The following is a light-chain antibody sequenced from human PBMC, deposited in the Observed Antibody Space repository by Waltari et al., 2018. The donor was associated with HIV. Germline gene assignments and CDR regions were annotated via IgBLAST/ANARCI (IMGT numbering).Light chain of an antibody. V-gene: IGLV1-44*01. CDR2: SDN. J-gene: IGLJ1*01. CDR1: SPNIGSNT. CDR3: AAWDDSLNGYV. Sequence: QSVLTQPPSASGTPGQRVTISCSGSSPNIGSNTVNWYQQLPGTAPKLLIYSDNQRPSGVPDRFSGSKSGTSASLAISGLQSADEADYYCAAWDDSLNGYVFGTGTKVTVL.